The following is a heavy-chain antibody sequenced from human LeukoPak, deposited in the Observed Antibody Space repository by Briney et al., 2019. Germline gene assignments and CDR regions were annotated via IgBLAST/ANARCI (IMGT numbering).Heavy chain of an antibody. V-gene: IGHV3-21*01. CDR1: GFTFSSYS. J-gene: IGHJ4*02. CDR3: ARHNDIAAAGIH. D-gene: IGHD6-13*01. CDR2: ISSSSSYI. Sequence: GGSLRLSCAASGFTFSSYSMNWVRQAPGKGLEWVSSISSSSSYIYYADSAKGRFTISRDNAKNSLYLQMNSLRAEDTAVYYCARHNDIAAAGIHWGQGTLVTVSS.